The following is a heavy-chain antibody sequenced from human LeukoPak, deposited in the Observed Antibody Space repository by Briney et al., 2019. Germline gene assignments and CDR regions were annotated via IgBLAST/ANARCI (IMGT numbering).Heavy chain of an antibody. V-gene: IGHV3-23*01. D-gene: IGHD3-3*01. CDR3: AKDWDFWSGYLGYFDY. CDR2: IRVNDNT. Sequence: PGGSLRLSCAAPGFTFSNYAMNWVRQAPGKGLEWVSGIRVNDNTYYADSVKGRFTISRDNSKNTLYLQMNSLRAEDTAVYYCAKDWDFWSGYLGYFDYWGQGTLVTVSS. J-gene: IGHJ4*02. CDR1: GFTFSNYA.